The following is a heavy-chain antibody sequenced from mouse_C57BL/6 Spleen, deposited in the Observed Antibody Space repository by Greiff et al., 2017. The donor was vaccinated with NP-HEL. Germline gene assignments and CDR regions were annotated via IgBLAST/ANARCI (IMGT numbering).Heavy chain of an antibody. J-gene: IGHJ1*03. CDR1: GYTFTSYW. D-gene: IGHD2-2*01. Sequence: QVQLQQSGAELVRPGSSVKLSCKASGYTFTSYWMHWVKQRPIQGLEWIGNIDPSDSETHYNQKFKDKATLTVDKSSSTAYMQLSSLTSEDSAVYYCARWPSTMVTTGYFDVWGTGTTVTVSS. V-gene: IGHV1-52*01. CDR3: ARWPSTMVTTGYFDV. CDR2: IDPSDSET.